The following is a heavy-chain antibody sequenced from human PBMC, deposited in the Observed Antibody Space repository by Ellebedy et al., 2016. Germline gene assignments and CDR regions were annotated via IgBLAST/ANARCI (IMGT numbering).Heavy chain of an antibody. CDR1: GGSISSSPYY. V-gene: IGHV4-39*01. D-gene: IGHD3-10*01. CDR3: ARIHRGVHSD. CDR2: VYYSGST. J-gene: IGHJ4*02. Sequence: SETLSLTXTVSGGSISSSPYYWAWIRQPPGKGLEWIGSVYYSGSTYYNPSLKSRVTISVDTSKNHFSLKLSSVTAADTAVYYCARIHRGVHSDWGQGTLVTVS.